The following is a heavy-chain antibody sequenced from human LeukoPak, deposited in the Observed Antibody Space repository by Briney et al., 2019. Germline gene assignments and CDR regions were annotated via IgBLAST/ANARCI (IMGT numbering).Heavy chain of an antibody. J-gene: IGHJ4*02. CDR1: GGSIRSYY. D-gene: IGHD3-22*01. Sequence: SETLSLTCTVSGGSIRSYYWSWIRQPAGKGLEWIGRIYSSGNTNYNPSLTSRVTMSVDTSKNQFSLKLSSVTAADTAVYYCARDRPYDDSSGYRFDHWGQGTLVTVSS. CDR3: ARDRPYDDSSGYRFDH. V-gene: IGHV4-4*07. CDR2: IYSSGNT.